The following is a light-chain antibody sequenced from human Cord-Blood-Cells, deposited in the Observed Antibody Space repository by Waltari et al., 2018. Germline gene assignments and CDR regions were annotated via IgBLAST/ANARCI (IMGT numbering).Light chain of an antibody. CDR2: RNK. J-gene: IGLJ3*02. CDR3: AAWDDSLSGWV. V-gene: IGLV1-47*01. CDR1: SSYIGSIH. Sequence: QSLLTPQPTASRPPRPRHTTTCSPSSSYIGSIHVHCFQQLPGTAPKLLISRNKQRPSGVPDRFSGSKSGTSASLAISGLRSEDEADYYCAAWDDSLSGWVFGGGTKLTVL.